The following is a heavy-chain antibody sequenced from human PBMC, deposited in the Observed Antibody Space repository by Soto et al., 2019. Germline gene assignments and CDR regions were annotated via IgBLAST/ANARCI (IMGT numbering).Heavy chain of an antibody. V-gene: IGHV1-3*01. CDR1: EYTFTSYT. CDR3: ARELQGLYYFDY. CDR2: INGGNGNT. D-gene: IGHD4-4*01. Sequence: GASVKVSCKASEYTFTSYTMRWVRQAPGQRLEWMGWINGGNGNTKYSQKFQGRVTITRDTSASTAYMELSSLGSDDTAVYYCARELQGLYYFDYWGQGTLVTVSS. J-gene: IGHJ4*02.